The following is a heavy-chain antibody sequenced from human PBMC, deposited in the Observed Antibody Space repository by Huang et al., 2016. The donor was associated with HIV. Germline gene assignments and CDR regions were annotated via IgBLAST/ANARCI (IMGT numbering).Heavy chain of an antibody. CDR3: ATGFDVFFDF. Sequence: QVQLVQSRAEVKKPGASVKVSCKVSEYTLTELSIHWVRQPPGKGLEWMEGCDPEIGETTYAQKFQGRVTMTEDTSTETAFMELSGLRPEDTAVYYCATGFDVFFDFWGQGTLVTVSS. CDR1: EYTLTELS. CDR2: CDPEIGET. J-gene: IGHJ4*02. D-gene: IGHD3-9*01. V-gene: IGHV1-24*01.